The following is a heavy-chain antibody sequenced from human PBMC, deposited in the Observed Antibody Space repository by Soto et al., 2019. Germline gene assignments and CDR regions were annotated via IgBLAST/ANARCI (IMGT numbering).Heavy chain of an antibody. CDR2: IRGST. CDR3: ARDSSSPEYYYYGMDV. J-gene: IGHJ6*02. D-gene: IGHD6-6*01. CDR1: GFTFSNYA. Sequence: GGSLRLSCVASGFTFSNYAMSWVRQAPGKGLEWVSAIRGSTYYADSVKGRFTISRDNSKNTLYLQMNSLRAEDTAVYYCARDSSSPEYYYYGMDVWGQGTTVTVSS. V-gene: IGHV3-23*01.